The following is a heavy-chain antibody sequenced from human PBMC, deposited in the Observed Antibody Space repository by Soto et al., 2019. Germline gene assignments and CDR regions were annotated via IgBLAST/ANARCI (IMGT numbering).Heavy chain of an antibody. CDR3: ARARSLYWSSTSCSLGMDV. D-gene: IGHD2-2*01. CDR1: GGACSNYA. J-gene: IGHJ6*02. V-gene: IGHV3-30-3*01. Sequence: SLTLSCATAGGACSNYAMHVVRQAPVEGLGWVAVISYDGSNKYYADSVKGRFTISRDNSKNTLYLQMNSLRAEDTAVYYCARARSLYWSSTSCSLGMDVWGQGTTVTVP. CDR2: ISYDGSNK.